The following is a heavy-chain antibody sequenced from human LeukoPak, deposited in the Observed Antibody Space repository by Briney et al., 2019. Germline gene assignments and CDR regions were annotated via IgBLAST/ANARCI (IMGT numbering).Heavy chain of an antibody. CDR3: ARGASH. V-gene: IGHV3-7*01. J-gene: IGHJ4*02. CDR2: IKDDGSDK. Sequence: GGSLRLSCAVSGFTFRNYWMNWVRQAPGKGLEWVANIKDDGSDKYYVDSVRGRFTISRDNAKNFLYLQMRGLGVADTAVYYCARGASHWGQGTVVTVSS. CDR1: GFTFRNYW. D-gene: IGHD6-6*01.